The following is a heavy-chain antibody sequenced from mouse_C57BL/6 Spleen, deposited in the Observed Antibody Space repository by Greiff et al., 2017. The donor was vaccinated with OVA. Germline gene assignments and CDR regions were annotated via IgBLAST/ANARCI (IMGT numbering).Heavy chain of an antibody. CDR3: ARGRLYYYGSSPFC. J-gene: IGHJ2*01. V-gene: IGHV1-9*01. Sequence: QVQLQQSGAELLKPGASVKLSCKATGYTFTGYWIEWVKQRPGHGLEWIGEILPGSGSTNYNEKFKGKATFTAGTSSNTAYMQLSSLTTEDSAIYYCARGRLYYYGSSPFCWGQGTTLTVSS. CDR1: GYTFTGYW. D-gene: IGHD1-1*01. CDR2: ILPGSGST.